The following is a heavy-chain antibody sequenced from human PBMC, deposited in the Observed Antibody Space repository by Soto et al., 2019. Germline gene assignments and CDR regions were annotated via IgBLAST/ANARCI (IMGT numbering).Heavy chain of an antibody. CDR1: GFTFSSYA. V-gene: IGHV3-30-3*01. J-gene: IGHJ4*02. CDR2: ISYDGSNK. Sequence: QVQLVESGGGVVQPGRSLRLSCAASGFTFSSYAMHWVRQAPGKGLEWVAVISYDGSNKYYADSVKGRFTISRDNSKNTLYLQMDSLRAEDTAVYYWARGLNSNYRFDYWGQGTLVTVSS. CDR3: ARGLNSNYRFDY. D-gene: IGHD4-4*01.